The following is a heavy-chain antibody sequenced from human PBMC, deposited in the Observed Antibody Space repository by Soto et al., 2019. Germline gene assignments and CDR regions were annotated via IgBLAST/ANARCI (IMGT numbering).Heavy chain of an antibody. V-gene: IGHV3-23*01. Sequence: VGSLRLSCAASGFNFSSYAMSWVRQAPGKGLEWVSAISGSGGSTYYADSVKGRFTISRDNSKNTLYLQMNSLRAEDTDVYYCVTPRSGSYYNGWFDYWGQGTLVTVSS. CDR3: VTPRSGSYYNGWFDY. D-gene: IGHD3-10*01. CDR1: GFNFSSYA. CDR2: ISGSGGST. J-gene: IGHJ4*02.